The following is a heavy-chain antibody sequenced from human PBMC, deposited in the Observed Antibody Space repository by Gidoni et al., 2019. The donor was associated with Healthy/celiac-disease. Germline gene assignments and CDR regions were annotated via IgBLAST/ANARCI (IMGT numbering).Heavy chain of an antibody. Sequence: QVQLVESGGGVVQPGRSLRLSCAASGFTFSSYGMHGVRQAPGKGLEWVAVISYDGSNNYYADSVKGRFTISRDNSKNTLYLQMNSLRAEDTAVYYCAKGGPGDIVVVPAVPAGYYYMDVWGKGTTVTVSS. CDR2: ISYDGSNN. D-gene: IGHD2-2*01. CDR3: AKGGPGDIVVVPAVPAGYYYMDV. J-gene: IGHJ6*03. V-gene: IGHV3-30*18. CDR1: GFTFSSYG.